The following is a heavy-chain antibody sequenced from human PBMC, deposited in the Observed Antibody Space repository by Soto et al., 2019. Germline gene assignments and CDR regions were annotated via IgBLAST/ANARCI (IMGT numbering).Heavy chain of an antibody. CDR3: AKDSGCVNNACAYDP. D-gene: IGHD1-20*01. CDR2: ISRGSDYI. J-gene: IGHJ5*02. CDR1: GFSFSDYT. Sequence: PGGSLRLSCAGSGFSFSDYTMNWVRQAPGKGLEWVSSISRGSDYIFYADTVKGRFTISRDYARNSLYLQMSSLRAEDTAVYYCAKDSGCVNNACAYDPWGQGTLVTVSS. V-gene: IGHV3-21*01.